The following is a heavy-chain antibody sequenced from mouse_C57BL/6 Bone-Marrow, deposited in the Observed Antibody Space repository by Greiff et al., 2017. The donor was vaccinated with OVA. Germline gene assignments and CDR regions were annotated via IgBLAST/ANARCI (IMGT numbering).Heavy chain of an antibody. D-gene: IGHD1-1*01. J-gene: IGHJ3*01. Sequence: VQLQQSGPELVKPGASVKISCKASGYTFTDYYMNWVQQSHGKSLEWIGDINPNNGGTSYNQKFKGKATLTVDKSSSTAYMELRSLTSEDSAVYYCARKFYYGSSYGFAYWGQGTLVTVSA. CDR3: ARKFYYGSSYGFAY. CDR1: GYTFTDYY. CDR2: INPNNGGT. V-gene: IGHV1-26*01.